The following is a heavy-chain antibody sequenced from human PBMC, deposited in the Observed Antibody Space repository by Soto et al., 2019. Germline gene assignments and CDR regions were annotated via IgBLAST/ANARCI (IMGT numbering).Heavy chain of an antibody. J-gene: IGHJ4*02. D-gene: IGHD6-19*01. V-gene: IGHV3-30-3*01. Sequence: QVQLVESGGGVVQPGRSLRLSCAASGFTFSSYAMHWVRQAPGKGLEWVAVISYDGSNKYYADSVQGRFTISRDNSKNTPYLQMNSLIAEYTAVYYCARASNGWYYDYWGQGTLLTVSS. CDR3: ARASNGWYYDY. CDR1: GFTFSSYA. CDR2: ISYDGSNK.